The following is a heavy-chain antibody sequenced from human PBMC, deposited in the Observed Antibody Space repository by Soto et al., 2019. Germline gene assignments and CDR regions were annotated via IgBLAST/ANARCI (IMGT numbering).Heavy chain of an antibody. V-gene: IGHV1-3*01. CDR2: INAGNGNT. J-gene: IGHJ6*02. CDR1: GYTFTSYA. CDR3: ARVHKNWGLMADYYYGMDV. Sequence: GASVKVSCKASGYTFTSYAMHWVRQAPGQRLEWMGWINAGNGNTKYSQKFQGRVTITRDTSASTAYMELSSLRSEDTAVYYCARVHKNWGLMADYYYGMDVWGQGTTVTVSS. D-gene: IGHD2-8*01.